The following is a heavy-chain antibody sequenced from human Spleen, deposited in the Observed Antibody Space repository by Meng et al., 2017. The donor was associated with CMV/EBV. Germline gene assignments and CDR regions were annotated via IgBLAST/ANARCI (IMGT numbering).Heavy chain of an antibody. D-gene: IGHD3-16*01. Sequence: ASVKVSCKASGDTLTNYGLSWVRQVPGQGLEWMAWFSGFNGKTDYAQKFQGRVTMTTDTATSTAYMELRSLRFDDTAVYYCARMTGDPGYYYYGMDVWGQGTTVTVSS. V-gene: IGHV1-18*01. CDR2: FSGFNGKT. J-gene: IGHJ6*02. CDR1: GDTLTNYG. CDR3: ARMTGDPGYYYYGMDV.